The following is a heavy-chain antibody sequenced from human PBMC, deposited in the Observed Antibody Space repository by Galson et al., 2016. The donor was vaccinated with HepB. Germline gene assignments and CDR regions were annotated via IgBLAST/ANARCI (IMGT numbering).Heavy chain of an antibody. J-gene: IGHJ6*02. CDR2: INTDTSDR. Sequence: SVKVSCKASGYNFLSNGITWARQAPGQGLEWMGWINTDTSDRIYTHSLQDRVTMTTDTSTNTAYMELRSLTSDDTAVYYCARAGYCTGARCYSEGLDVWGQGTTVTVSS. CDR1: GYNFLSNG. D-gene: IGHD2-15*01. V-gene: IGHV1-18*01. CDR3: ARAGYCTGARCYSEGLDV.